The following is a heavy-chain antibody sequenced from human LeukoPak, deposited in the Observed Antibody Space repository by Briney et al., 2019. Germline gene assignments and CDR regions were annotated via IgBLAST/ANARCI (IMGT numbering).Heavy chain of an antibody. V-gene: IGHV3-9*01. CDR2: ISWNSGNI. CDR3: VRGYYGHPHYYYYMDV. D-gene: IGHD4-17*01. J-gene: IGHJ6*03. Sequence: PGGSLRLSCAASGFSFHDYAMHWVRQAPGKGLELVSGISWNSGNIGYADSVKGRFTFSRDNAKNSLYLQMSSLRPDDTALCYCVRGYYGHPHYYYYMDVWGKGTTVTVSS. CDR1: GFSFHDYA.